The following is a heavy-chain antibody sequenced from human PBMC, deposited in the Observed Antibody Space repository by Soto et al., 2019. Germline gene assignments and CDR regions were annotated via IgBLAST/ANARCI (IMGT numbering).Heavy chain of an antibody. CDR3: ARVSYYGSGSYSFDY. CDR2: IYYSGST. D-gene: IGHD3-10*01. Sequence: QVQLQESGPGLVKPSQTLSLTCTVSGGSISSGGYYWSWIRQHPGKGPEWIGYIYYSGSTYYNPSLTSRVTISVDTSKNQFCLKLSSVTAADTAVYYCARVSYYGSGSYSFDYWGQGTLVTVSS. CDR1: GGSISSGGYY. J-gene: IGHJ4*02. V-gene: IGHV4-31*03.